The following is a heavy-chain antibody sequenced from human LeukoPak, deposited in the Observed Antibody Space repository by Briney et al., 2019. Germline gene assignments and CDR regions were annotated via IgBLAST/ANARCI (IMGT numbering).Heavy chain of an antibody. CDR3: AKSKWSSSSPSPVVD. J-gene: IGHJ4*02. V-gene: IGHV1-69*05. CDR1: GGTFSSYA. Sequence: SVKVSCKASGGTFSSYAIGWVRQAPGQGLEWMGGIIPIFGTANYAQKLQGRVTMTTDTSTSTAYMELRSLRSDDTAVYYCAKSKWSSSSPSPVVDWGQGTLVTVSS. D-gene: IGHD6-6*01. CDR2: IIPIFGTA.